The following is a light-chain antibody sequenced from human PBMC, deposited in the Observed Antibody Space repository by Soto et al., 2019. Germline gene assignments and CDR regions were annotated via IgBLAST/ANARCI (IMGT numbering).Light chain of an antibody. CDR1: QDISNC. CDR2: DAS. CDR3: QQYSYIPPMYT. J-gene: IGKJ2*01. Sequence: DIQMTQSPSSLSASVGDRVTITCQASQDISNCLNWYQQKPGKAPKLLIYDASNLDTGVPSRFSGNGSETDFTFTISSLQSEDIAKYYCQQYSYIPPMYTFGQGTKLEIK. V-gene: IGKV1-33*01.